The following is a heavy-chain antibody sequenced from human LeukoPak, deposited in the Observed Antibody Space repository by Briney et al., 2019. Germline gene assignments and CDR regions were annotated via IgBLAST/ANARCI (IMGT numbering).Heavy chain of an antibody. CDR2: IYSGGST. Sequence: GGSLRLSCAASGFTVSSNYMTWVRQAPGKGLEWVSVIYSGGSTYYADSVKGRFTISRDNSKNTLYLQMNSLRAEDTAVYYCARARCDTCGYGSWGQGTLVTVSS. J-gene: IGHJ5*02. V-gene: IGHV3-66*02. D-gene: IGHD3-22*01. CDR3: ARARCDTCGYGS. CDR1: GFTVSSNY.